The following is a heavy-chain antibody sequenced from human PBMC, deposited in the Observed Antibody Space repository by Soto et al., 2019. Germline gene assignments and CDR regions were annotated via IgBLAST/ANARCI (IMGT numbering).Heavy chain of an antibody. Sequence: GGSLRLSCAASGFTFSSYGMHWVRQAPGKGLEWVAVIWYDGSNKYYADSVKGRFTISRDNSKNTLYLQMNSLRAEDTAVYYCARDQEAGHQLVVFDYYYGMDVWGQGTTVTVSS. V-gene: IGHV3-33*01. D-gene: IGHD6-13*01. CDR2: IWYDGSNK. J-gene: IGHJ6*02. CDR3: ARDQEAGHQLVVFDYYYGMDV. CDR1: GFTFSSYG.